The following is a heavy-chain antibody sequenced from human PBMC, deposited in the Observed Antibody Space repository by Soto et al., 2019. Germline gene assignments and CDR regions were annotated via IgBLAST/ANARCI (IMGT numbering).Heavy chain of an antibody. J-gene: IGHJ5*02. D-gene: IGHD4-17*01. V-gene: IGHV3-33*06. CDR3: AKSEDMRLFDP. Sequence: GGALRLSCAASGFTFGDSGIHWVRQAPGKGLEWVAVIWFYGSSKYYADSVKGRFTISRDNSQNTLYLQMNSLRAEDTAVDYCAKSEDMRLFDPWGQGALVTISS. CDR2: IWFYGSSK. CDR1: GFTFGDSG.